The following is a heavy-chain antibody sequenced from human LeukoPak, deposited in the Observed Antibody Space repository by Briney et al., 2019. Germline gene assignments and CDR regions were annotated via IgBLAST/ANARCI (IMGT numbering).Heavy chain of an antibody. Sequence: SSETLSLTCTVSGGSISSGSYYWSWIRQPAGKGLEWIGRIYTSGSTNYNPSLKSRVTISVDTSKNQFSLKLSSVTAADTAVYYCAREIAARPGYWYYYMDVWGKGTTVTVSS. CDR3: AREIAARPGYWYYYMDV. CDR2: IYTSGST. J-gene: IGHJ6*03. D-gene: IGHD6-6*01. CDR1: GGSISSGSYY. V-gene: IGHV4-61*02.